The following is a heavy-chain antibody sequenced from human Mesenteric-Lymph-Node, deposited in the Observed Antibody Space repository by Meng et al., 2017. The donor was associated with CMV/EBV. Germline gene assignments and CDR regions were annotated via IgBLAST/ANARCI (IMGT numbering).Heavy chain of an antibody. CDR2: IIPILGIA. CDR3: ASDPNDFWNGYYHY. J-gene: IGHJ4*02. V-gene: IGHV1-69*10. Sequence: SVKVSCKASGYTFTSYAISWVRQAPGQGLEWMGGIIPILGIANYAQKFQGRVTITADKSTSTAYMELSSLRSEDTAVYYCASDPNDFWNGYYHYWGQGTLVTVSS. CDR1: GYTFTSYA. D-gene: IGHD3-3*01.